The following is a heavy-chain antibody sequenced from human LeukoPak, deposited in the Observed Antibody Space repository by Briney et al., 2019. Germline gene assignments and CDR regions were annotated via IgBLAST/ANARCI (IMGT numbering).Heavy chain of an antibody. CDR3: AKSGYDFGGWFDP. D-gene: IGHD5-12*01. CDR2: IRYDGSNK. V-gene: IGHV3-30*02. Sequence: GGSLRLSCAASGFTFSSYGMHWVRQAPGNGLDWVAFIRYDGSNKYYADSVKGRFTISRDNSKNTLYLQMNSLRAEDTAVYYCAKSGYDFGGWFDPWGQGTLVTVSS. J-gene: IGHJ5*02. CDR1: GFTFSSYG.